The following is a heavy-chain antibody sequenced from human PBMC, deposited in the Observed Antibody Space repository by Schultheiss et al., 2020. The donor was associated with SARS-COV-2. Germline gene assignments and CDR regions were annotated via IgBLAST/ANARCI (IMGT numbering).Heavy chain of an antibody. CDR1: GGSFSGYY. V-gene: IGHV4-59*10. CDR2: IYTSGTT. Sequence: SQTLSLTCAVYGGSFSGYYWSWIRQPPGKGLEWIGRIYTSGTTHYNPSLKSRVTMSVDTSKNQLSLKLSSVTAADTAVYYCARGFQHWGQGTLVTVSS. J-gene: IGHJ1*01. CDR3: ARGFQH.